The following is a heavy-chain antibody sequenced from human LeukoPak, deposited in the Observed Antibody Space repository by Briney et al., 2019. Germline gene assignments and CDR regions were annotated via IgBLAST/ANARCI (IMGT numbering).Heavy chain of an antibody. Sequence: SVKVSCKASGLTFTSSAMQWVRQARGQRLEWIGWIVVGSGNTNYAQKFQERVTITRDMSTNTAYMELSSLRSEDTAVYYCAASRGWYDGPWGQGTLVTVSS. V-gene: IGHV1-58*02. D-gene: IGHD6-19*01. CDR3: AASRGWYDGP. CDR1: GLTFTSSA. J-gene: IGHJ5*02. CDR2: IVVGSGNT.